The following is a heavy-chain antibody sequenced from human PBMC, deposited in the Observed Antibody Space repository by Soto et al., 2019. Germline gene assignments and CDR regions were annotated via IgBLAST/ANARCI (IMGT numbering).Heavy chain of an antibody. CDR2: ISGGGAST. CDR3: AKGVGSTSWYKGFDN. CDR1: GFTFSSYA. D-gene: IGHD6-13*01. J-gene: IGHJ4*02. Sequence: GGSLRLSCAASGFTFSSYAMSWVRQTPGKGLEWVSAISGGGASTYYADSVKGRFTISRDKSKNTLFLQMNSLSAEDTALYYCAKGVGSTSWYKGFDNWRQGIVVTVSS. V-gene: IGHV3-23*01.